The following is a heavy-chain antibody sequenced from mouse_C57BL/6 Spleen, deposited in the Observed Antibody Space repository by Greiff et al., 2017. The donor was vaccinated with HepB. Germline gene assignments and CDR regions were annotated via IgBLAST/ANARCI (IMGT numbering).Heavy chain of an antibody. Sequence: VQLQQPGTELVKPGASVKLSCKASGYTFTSYWMHWVKQRPGQGLEWIGNINPSNGGTNYNEKFKSKATLTVDKSSSTAYMQLSSLTSEDSAVYYCAGADGNYVAWFAYWGQGTLVTVSA. J-gene: IGHJ3*01. CDR2: INPSNGGT. CDR1: GYTFTSYW. D-gene: IGHD2-1*01. CDR3: AGADGNYVAWFAY. V-gene: IGHV1-53*01.